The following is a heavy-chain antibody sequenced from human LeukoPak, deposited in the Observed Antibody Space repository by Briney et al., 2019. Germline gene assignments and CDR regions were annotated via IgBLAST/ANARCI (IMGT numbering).Heavy chain of an antibody. Sequence: ASVKVSCKASGFTFTNSAMQWVRQARGQRLEWIGWIVVGSGNTNYAQKFQERVTTTRDMSTSTAYMELSSLRSEDTAVYYCAGYCGGDCLYDYWGQGTLVTVSS. CDR2: IVVGSGNT. CDR1: GFTFTNSA. D-gene: IGHD2-21*02. J-gene: IGHJ4*02. V-gene: IGHV1-58*02. CDR3: AGYCGGDCLYDY.